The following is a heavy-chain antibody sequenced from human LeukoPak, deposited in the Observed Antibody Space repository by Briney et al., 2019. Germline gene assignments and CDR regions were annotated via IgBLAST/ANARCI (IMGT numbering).Heavy chain of an antibody. CDR3: ARECPSCKYNWFDP. J-gene: IGHJ5*02. CDR2: MNPNSGNT. CDR1: GGTFSSYT. Sequence: GSSVKVSCKASGGTFSSYTISWVRQAPGQGLEWMGWMNPNSGNTGYAQKFQGRVTITRNTSISTAYMELSSLRSEDTAVYYYARECPSCKYNWFDPWGQGTLVTVSS. V-gene: IGHV1-8*03. D-gene: IGHD2-2*01.